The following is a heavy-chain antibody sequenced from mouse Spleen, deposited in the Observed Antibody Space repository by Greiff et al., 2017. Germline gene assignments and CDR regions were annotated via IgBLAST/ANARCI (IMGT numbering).Heavy chain of an antibody. CDR2: ISSGGST. CDR1: GFTFSSYA. J-gene: IGHJ1*01. D-gene: IGHD1-1*01. CDR3: AREVITTVRYFDV. V-gene: IGHV5-6-5*01. Sequence: EVKLVESGGDLVKPGGSLKLSCAASGFTFSSYAMSWVRQTPEKRLEWVASISSGGSTYYPDSVKGRFTISRDNARNILYLQMSSLRSEDTAMYYCAREVITTVRYFDVWGAGTTVTVSS.